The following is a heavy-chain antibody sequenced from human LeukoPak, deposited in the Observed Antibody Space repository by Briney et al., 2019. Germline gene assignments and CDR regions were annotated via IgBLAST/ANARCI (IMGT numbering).Heavy chain of an antibody. J-gene: IGHJ1*01. CDR2: ISGSGGST. V-gene: IGHV3-23*01. D-gene: IGHD3-22*01. Sequence: GGSLRLSCAASGFTFNSYAMSWVRQAPGKGLEWVSAISGSGGSTYYADSVKGRFTISRDNSKNTLYLQMNSLRAEDTAIYYCAKGPLYYYDSSGYGEYFQHWGQGTLVTVSS. CDR1: GFTFNSYA. CDR3: AKGPLYYYDSSGYGEYFQH.